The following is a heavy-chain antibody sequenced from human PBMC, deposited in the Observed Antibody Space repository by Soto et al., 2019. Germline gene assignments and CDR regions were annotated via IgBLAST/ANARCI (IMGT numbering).Heavy chain of an antibody. Sequence: SLSLSCAASGFTFTTYSMNWVRQAPGKGLEWVAVISYDGSNKYYADSVKGRFTISRDNSKNTLYLQMNSLRAEDTAVYYCAKGPRVYATYYFDYWGQGTLVTVAS. CDR2: ISYDGSNK. J-gene: IGHJ4*02. D-gene: IGHD2-8*01. V-gene: IGHV3-30*18. CDR3: AKGPRVYATYYFDY. CDR1: GFTFTTYS.